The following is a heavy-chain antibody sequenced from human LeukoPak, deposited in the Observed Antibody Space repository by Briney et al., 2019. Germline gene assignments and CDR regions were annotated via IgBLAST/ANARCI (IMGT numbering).Heavy chain of an antibody. Sequence: GGSLRLSCVASGFTFSRYVIHWVRQAPGKGLEWVAVISKDGSDEYYADSVKGRFTVSRDPSKNSLYLQMNNLRGEDTAVYYCAREFSYYDTENWFDPWGQGTLVTVSS. CDR2: ISKDGSDE. D-gene: IGHD3-22*01. J-gene: IGHJ5*02. V-gene: IGHV3-30*04. CDR1: GFTFSRYV. CDR3: AREFSYYDTENWFDP.